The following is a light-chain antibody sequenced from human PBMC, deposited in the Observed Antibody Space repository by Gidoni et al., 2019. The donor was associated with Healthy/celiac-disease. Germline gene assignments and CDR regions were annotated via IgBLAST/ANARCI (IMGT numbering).Light chain of an antibody. CDR1: QDITNY. Sequence: DIHMTHSPSSLSASVGDRVTITCQASQDITNYLNWYQQKPGKARKLMIYDASNLETGVPSRFSGSGSGTDFTFTISSLQPEDIATYYCQQYDNLPYTFGQGTKLEIK. J-gene: IGKJ2*01. V-gene: IGKV1-33*01. CDR2: DAS. CDR3: QQYDNLPYT.